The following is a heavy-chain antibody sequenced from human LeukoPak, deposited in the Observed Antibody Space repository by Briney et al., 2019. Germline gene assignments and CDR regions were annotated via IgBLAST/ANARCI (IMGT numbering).Heavy chain of an antibody. Sequence: SETLSLTCTVSDDSISSSSYYWGWVRQPPGKGLEWIGSIYYSGSTYYNPSLKSRITISVDTSKNQFSLKLSSVTAADTAVYYCARRSRYYDSSGHDYWGQGTLVTVSS. CDR2: IYYSGST. D-gene: IGHD3-22*01. CDR3: ARRSRYYDSSGHDY. J-gene: IGHJ4*02. V-gene: IGHV4-39*01. CDR1: DDSISSSSYY.